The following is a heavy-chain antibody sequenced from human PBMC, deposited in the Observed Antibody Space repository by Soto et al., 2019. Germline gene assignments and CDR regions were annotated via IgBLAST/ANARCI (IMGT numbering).Heavy chain of an antibody. CDR1: GGSISSYY. CDR2: IYHSGST. J-gene: IGHJ6*02. D-gene: IGHD3-10*01. Sequence: SETLSLTCTVSGGSISSYYWSWIRQPPGKGLEWIGYIYHSGSTNYNPSLKSRVTISVDKSKNQFSLKLSSVTAADTAVYYCARDRRVYYGSGSASPLYYYYGMDVWGQGTTVTVSS. CDR3: ARDRRVYYGSGSASPLYYYYGMDV. V-gene: IGHV4-59*12.